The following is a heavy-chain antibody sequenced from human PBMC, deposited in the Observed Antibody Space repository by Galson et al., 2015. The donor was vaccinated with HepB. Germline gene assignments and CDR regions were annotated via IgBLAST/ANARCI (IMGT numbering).Heavy chain of an antibody. CDR2: ISGSGGST. V-gene: IGHV3-23*01. CDR1: GFTFSSYA. D-gene: IGHD3-10*01. Sequence: SLRLSCAASGFTFSSYAMSWVRQAPGKGLEWVSAISGSGGSTYYADSVKGRFTISRDNSKNTLYLQMNSLRAEDTAVYYCAKCYYYGSGSYHYFDYWGRGTLVTVSS. CDR3: AKCYYYGSGSYHYFDY. J-gene: IGHJ4*02.